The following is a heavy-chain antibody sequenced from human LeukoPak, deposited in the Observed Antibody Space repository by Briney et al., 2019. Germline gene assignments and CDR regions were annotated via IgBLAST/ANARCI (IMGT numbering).Heavy chain of an antibody. CDR2: ISSSCSYI. V-gene: IGHV3-21*01. CDR3: ARDDSSTSPNFDY. Sequence: GGSLRLSCAASGFTFSSYSMNWVRQAPGKGLEWVSSISSSCSYIYYADSVKGRFTISRDNAKNSLYLQMNSPRAEDTAVYYCARDDSSTSPNFDYWGQGTLVTVSS. J-gene: IGHJ4*02. D-gene: IGHD2-2*01. CDR1: GFTFSSYS.